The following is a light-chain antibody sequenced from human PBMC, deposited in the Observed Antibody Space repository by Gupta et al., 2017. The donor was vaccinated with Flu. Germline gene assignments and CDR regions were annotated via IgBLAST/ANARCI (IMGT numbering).Light chain of an antibody. CDR1: SSDVGGYNY. CDR3: STYNSSSWV. V-gene: IGLV2-14*01. Sequence: QSALTQPASVSGSPGQSITISCTGTSSDVGGYNYVSWYQQHPCNAHKFMIYEISTRAAGVSICFSDYASANTATLTISGRQAEDEDDYYCSTYNSSSWVFGGGTKLTVL. J-gene: IGLJ3*02. CDR2: EIS.